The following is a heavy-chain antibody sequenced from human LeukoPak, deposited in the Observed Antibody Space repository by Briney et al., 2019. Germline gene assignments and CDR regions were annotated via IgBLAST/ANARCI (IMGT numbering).Heavy chain of an antibody. J-gene: IGHJ3*01. D-gene: IGHD3-22*01. CDR2: IFPDDSNT. CDR1: GYSFTTYW. CDR3: ARQGAGTSYYDDIGLPRGAFDV. V-gene: IGHV5-51*01. Sequence: GESLKISCKASGYSFTTYWIAWVRQMPGKGLECMGIIFPDDSNTRYSPSFRGHVTISVDKSIKTAYLQWRSLKASDTAMYYCARQGAGTSYYDDIGLPRGAFDVWGQGTMVTVSS.